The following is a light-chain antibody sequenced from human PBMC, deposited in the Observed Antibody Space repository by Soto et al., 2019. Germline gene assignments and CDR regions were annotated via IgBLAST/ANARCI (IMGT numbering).Light chain of an antibody. J-gene: IGKJ5*01. CDR2: LAS. CDR1: QSLQHSNGYNY. CDR3: MQGVQMPPIT. V-gene: IGKV2-28*01. Sequence: DIVMTQSPLSLPVTPGGPASISCGSSQSLQHSNGYNYLDWYFQKPGQSPQLLIYLASNRASGVPVRFSGSGSGTDFTLNISRVEAEDVGLYYCMQGVQMPPITFGQGTRRRL.